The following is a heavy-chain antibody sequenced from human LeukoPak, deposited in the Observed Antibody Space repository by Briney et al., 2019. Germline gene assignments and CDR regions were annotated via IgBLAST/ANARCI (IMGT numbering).Heavy chain of an antibody. Sequence: PSETLSLTCAVYGGSFSGYYWSWIRQPPGKGLEWIGEINHSGSTNYNPSLKSRVTISVDTSKNQFSLKLSSVTAADTAVYYCAVPYYDILTGYYRGRYYYYYGMDVWGQGTTVTVSS. V-gene: IGHV4-34*01. D-gene: IGHD3-9*01. CDR1: GGSFSGYY. J-gene: IGHJ6*02. CDR3: AVPYYDILTGYYRGRYYYYYGMDV. CDR2: INHSGST.